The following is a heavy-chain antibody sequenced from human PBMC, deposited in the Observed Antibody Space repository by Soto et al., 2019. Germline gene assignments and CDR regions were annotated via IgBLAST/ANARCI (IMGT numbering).Heavy chain of an antibody. Sequence: PGESLKISCKGSGYSFPSYWMGWVRQMPGKGLEWMGIIYPGDSDTIHSPSFQCQVTISADKSISTAYLQWRCLKAWDTAMYYCASPSPGYYYYDMDVWGQGTTVTVSS. CDR1: GYSFPSYW. CDR3: ASPSPGYYYYDMDV. J-gene: IGHJ6*02. CDR2: IYPGDSDT. V-gene: IGHV5-51*01.